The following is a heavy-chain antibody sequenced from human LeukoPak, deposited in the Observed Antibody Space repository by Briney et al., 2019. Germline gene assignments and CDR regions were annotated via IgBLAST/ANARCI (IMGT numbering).Heavy chain of an antibody. CDR1: GFTFSNYW. Sequence: GGSLRLSCAASGFTFSNYWMHWVRQAPGEGLMWVSHINTDGSGTSYVDSVKGRFTISRDNAKNTLYLQMNSLRAEDTAVYYCARGRPGGDWGQGTLVTVSS. J-gene: IGHJ4*02. V-gene: IGHV3-74*01. CDR2: INTDGSGT. D-gene: IGHD6-25*01. CDR3: ARGRPGGD.